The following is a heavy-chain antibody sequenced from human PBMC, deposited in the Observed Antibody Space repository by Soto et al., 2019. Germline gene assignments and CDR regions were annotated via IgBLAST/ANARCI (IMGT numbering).Heavy chain of an antibody. CDR2: INHSGST. J-gene: IGHJ4*02. D-gene: IGHD3-10*01. CDR1: GGSFSGYY. CDR3: AKVKYYGSGSYYIEDY. V-gene: IGHV4-34*01. Sequence: SETLSLTCAVYGGSFSGYYWSWIRQPPGKGLEWIGEINHSGSTNYNPSLKSRVTISVDTSKNQFSLKLSSVTAADTAVYYCAKVKYYGSGSYYIEDYWGQGTLVTVSS.